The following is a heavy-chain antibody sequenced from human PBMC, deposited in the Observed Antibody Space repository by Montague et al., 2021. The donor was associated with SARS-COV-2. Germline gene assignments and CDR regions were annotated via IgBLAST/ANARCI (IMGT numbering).Heavy chain of an antibody. CDR1: GGSLSTYY. Sequence: SETLSLTCSVSGGSLSTYYWSWIRQPPGKGLEWIGYIDDGGTTRYKPSHRSRATISLDLSKNQFSLDLNSVTAADTAVYYCARNAYNHYGLDVWGQGTTVTVSS. CDR2: IDDGGTT. CDR3: ARNAYNHYGLDV. J-gene: IGHJ6*02. V-gene: IGHV4-59*08.